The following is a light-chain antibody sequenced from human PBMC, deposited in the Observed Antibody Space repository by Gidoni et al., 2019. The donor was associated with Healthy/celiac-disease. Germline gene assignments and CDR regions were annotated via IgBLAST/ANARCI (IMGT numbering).Light chain of an antibody. CDR3: QQYNNWPPWT. Sequence: EIVMTQSPAPLSVSPGERATLSCRASQSVSSNFAWYQQNPGQAPRLLIYGASTRATGIPARFSGSGSGTEFTLTISSLQSEDFAVYYCQQYNNWPPWTFGQGTKVEIK. CDR2: GAS. V-gene: IGKV3-15*01. J-gene: IGKJ1*01. CDR1: QSVSSN.